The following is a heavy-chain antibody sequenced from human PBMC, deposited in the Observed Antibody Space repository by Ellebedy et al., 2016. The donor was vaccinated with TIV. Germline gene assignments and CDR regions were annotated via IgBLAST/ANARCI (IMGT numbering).Heavy chain of an antibody. J-gene: IGHJ3*02. D-gene: IGHD3-10*01. CDR1: GYSISSGYY. V-gene: IGHV4-38-2*02. Sequence: SETLSLTXTVSGYSISSGYYWGWIRQPPGKGLEWIGSIYHSGSTYYNPSLKSRVTISVDTSKNQFSLKLSSVTAADTAVYYCARDRREYYYGSGSWGHDAFDIWGQGTMVTVSS. CDR2: IYHSGST. CDR3: ARDRREYYYGSGSWGHDAFDI.